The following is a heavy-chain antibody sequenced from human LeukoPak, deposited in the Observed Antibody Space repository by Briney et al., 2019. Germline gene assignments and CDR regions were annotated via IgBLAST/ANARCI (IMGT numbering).Heavy chain of an antibody. Sequence: ASVKVSCKASGYTFTNYAMNWVRQAPGRGLEWMGGINTNTGNPTHAQGFTGRFVFSLDTSVSTAYLQISSLKAEDTAVYYCARGSGSYYPDYWGQGTLVTVSS. J-gene: IGHJ4*02. CDR2: INTNTGNP. V-gene: IGHV7-4-1*02. CDR1: GYTFTNYA. D-gene: IGHD3-10*01. CDR3: ARGSGSYYPDY.